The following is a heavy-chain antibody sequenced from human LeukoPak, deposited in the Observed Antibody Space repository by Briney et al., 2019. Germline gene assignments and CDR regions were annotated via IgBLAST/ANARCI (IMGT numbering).Heavy chain of an antibody. D-gene: IGHD3-10*01. CDR2: IGAGGTFT. CDR1: GFTFSSYA. Sequence: GGSLRLSCTASGFTFSSYAMNWVRQAPGKGLDWVSGIGAGGTFTYYADSVKGRFTIFRDTSKNTLHLQMDSLRAEDTAVYYCARSLERDYHGSGTYYMNNWFDPWGQGTLVTVSS. V-gene: IGHV3-23*01. J-gene: IGHJ5*02. CDR3: ARSLERDYHGSGTYYMNNWFDP.